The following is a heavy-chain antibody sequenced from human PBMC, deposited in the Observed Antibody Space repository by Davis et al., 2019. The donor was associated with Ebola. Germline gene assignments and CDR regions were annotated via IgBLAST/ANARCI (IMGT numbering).Heavy chain of an antibody. CDR3: AKDLSDYSLPRYFDY. J-gene: IGHJ4*02. CDR1: GFTFSSYA. V-gene: IGHV3-23*01. D-gene: IGHD4-11*01. CDR2: ISGSGGST. Sequence: GESLKISCAASGFTFSSYAMTWVRQAPGRGLEWVSTISGSGGSTYSADSVKGRFTISRDNSKNTLYLQMNSLRAEDTAVYYCAKDLSDYSLPRYFDYWGRGTLVSVSS.